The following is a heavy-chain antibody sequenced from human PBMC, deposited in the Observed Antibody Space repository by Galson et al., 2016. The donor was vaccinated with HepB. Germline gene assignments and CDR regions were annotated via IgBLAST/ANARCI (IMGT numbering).Heavy chain of an antibody. CDR3: ARVDGFGEPLYFDY. D-gene: IGHD3-10*01. J-gene: IGHJ4*02. V-gene: IGHV3-23*01. CDR1: GFTFNTYG. Sequence: SLRLSCAASGFTFNTYGMHWVRQAPGKGLEWVSTITGSGGWIKYADSVKGRLITPRDNSKNTLYLQMNSLRAEDTAVYYCARVDGFGEPLYFDYWGQGTLVTVSS. CDR2: ITGSGGWI.